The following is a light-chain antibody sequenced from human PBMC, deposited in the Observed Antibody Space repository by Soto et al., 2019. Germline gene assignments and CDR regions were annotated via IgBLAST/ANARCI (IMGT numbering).Light chain of an antibody. V-gene: IGKV3-15*01. CDR3: QQYNNWPPMA. J-gene: IGKJ1*01. Sequence: EIVMTQSPATLSVSPGERATLSCRASQSVSSNLAWYQQKPCQAPRLLIYCASNRATGIPARFSGSGSGTEFTLNISSLQSEDCAVYYCQQYNNWPPMAFGQGTNVEIK. CDR1: QSVSSN. CDR2: CAS.